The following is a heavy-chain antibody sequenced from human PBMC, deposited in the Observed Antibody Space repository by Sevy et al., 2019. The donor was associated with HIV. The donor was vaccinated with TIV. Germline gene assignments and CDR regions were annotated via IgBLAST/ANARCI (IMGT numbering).Heavy chain of an antibody. Sequence: ASVKVSCKASGGIFRSNAISWVRQAPGQGLEWVGGIIADFGTTYYAQKFQGRVTLIADESTGTVHMELRSLRSEDTAIYYCARDTHYYVSGSFDSWGQGSQVTVSS. CDR3: ARDTHYYVSGSFDS. D-gene: IGHD3-10*01. CDR2: IIADFGTT. CDR1: GGIFRSNA. V-gene: IGHV1-69*13. J-gene: IGHJ4*01.